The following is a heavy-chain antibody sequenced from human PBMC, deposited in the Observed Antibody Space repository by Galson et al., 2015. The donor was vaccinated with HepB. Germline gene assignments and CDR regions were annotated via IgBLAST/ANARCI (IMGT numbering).Heavy chain of an antibody. D-gene: IGHD6-19*01. V-gene: IGHV3-7*01. CDR1: GFTFSSYW. J-gene: IGHJ4*02. CDR3: ARVRSGWVYYFDY. Sequence: SLRLSCAASGFTFSSYWMSWVRQAPGKGLEWVANIKQDGSEKYYVDSVKGRFTISRDNAKNSLYLQMNSLRAEDTAVYYCARVRSGWVYYFDYWGQGTLVTVSS. CDR2: IKQDGSEK.